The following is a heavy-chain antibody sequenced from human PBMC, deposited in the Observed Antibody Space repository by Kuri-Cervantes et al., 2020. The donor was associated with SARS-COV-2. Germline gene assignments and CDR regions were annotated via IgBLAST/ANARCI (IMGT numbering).Heavy chain of an antibody. CDR2: IYYSGST. V-gene: IGHV4-30-4*06. D-gene: IGHD1/OR15-1a*01. Sequence: WVRQHPGRGLEWIGYIYYSGSTYYNPSLKSRVTISVDTTKNQFSLKLSSVTAADTAVYYCARGSVGTTVRDIDYWGQGTLVTVSS. CDR3: ARGSVGTTVRDIDY. J-gene: IGHJ4*02.